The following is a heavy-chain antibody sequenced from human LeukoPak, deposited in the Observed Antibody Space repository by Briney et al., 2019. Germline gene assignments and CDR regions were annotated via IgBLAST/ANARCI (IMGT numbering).Heavy chain of an antibody. CDR3: ARGRNYYDSSGYYYEGDAFDI. V-gene: IGHV1-46*01. Sequence: PPASVKVSCKASGCTFTSYGISWVRQAPGQGLEWMGIINPSGGSIRYAQKFQGRVTMTRDTSTSTVYMELSSLRSEDTAVYYCARGRNYYDSSGYYYEGDAFDIWGQGTMVTVSS. D-gene: IGHD3-22*01. CDR1: GCTFTSYG. CDR2: INPSGGSI. J-gene: IGHJ3*02.